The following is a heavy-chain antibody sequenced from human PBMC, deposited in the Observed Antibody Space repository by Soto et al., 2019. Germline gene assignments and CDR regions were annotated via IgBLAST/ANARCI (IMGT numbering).Heavy chain of an antibody. V-gene: IGHV3-20*04. CDR2: INWNGGST. CDR3: ARDREYSGYDPEYYFDY. CDR1: GFTFDDYG. D-gene: IGHD5-12*01. J-gene: IGHJ4*02. Sequence: GGSLRLSCAASGFTFDDYGMSWVRQAPGKGLEWVSGINWNGGSTGYADSVKGRFTISRDNSKNTLYLQMNSLRAEDTAVYYCARDREYSGYDPEYYFDYWGQGTLVTVSS.